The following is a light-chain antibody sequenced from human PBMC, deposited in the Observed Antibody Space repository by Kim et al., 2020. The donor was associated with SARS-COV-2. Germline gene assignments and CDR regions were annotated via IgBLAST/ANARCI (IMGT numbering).Light chain of an antibody. Sequence: SQGERATLSCRASQSVSSSYLAWYKQKPGQAPMLRIYGASSRATGIPDRFSGSGSGTDFTLTISRLEREDFAVYYCQQYGSSPWTFGQGTKVDIK. V-gene: IGKV3-20*01. J-gene: IGKJ1*01. CDR1: QSVSSSY. CDR3: QQYGSSPWT. CDR2: GAS.